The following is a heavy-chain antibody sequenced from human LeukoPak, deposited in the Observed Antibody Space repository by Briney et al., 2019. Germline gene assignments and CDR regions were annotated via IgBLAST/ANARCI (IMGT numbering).Heavy chain of an antibody. CDR3: AKDLHYGSADY. CDR1: GFTFSSYW. Sequence: TGGSLRLSCAASGFTFSSYWMTWVRHLPGKGLEWVAKIKQDGSEKYYVDSVKGRFTISRDNTRDSLYLQMNSLRAEDTAVYYCAKDLHYGSADYWGQGTLVTVSS. V-gene: IGHV3-7*01. J-gene: IGHJ4*02. D-gene: IGHD3-10*01. CDR2: IKQDGSEK.